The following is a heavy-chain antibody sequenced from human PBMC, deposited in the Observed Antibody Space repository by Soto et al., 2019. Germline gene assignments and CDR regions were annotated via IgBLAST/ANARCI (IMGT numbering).Heavy chain of an antibody. D-gene: IGHD6-13*01. Sequence: ASVKVSCKASGYTFTSYGISWVRQAPGQGLEWMGWISAYNGNTNYAQKLQGRVTMTTDTSTSTAYMELRSPRSDDTAVYYCARVPTYSSSWYFDLWGRGTLVTVSS. V-gene: IGHV1-18*04. CDR2: ISAYNGNT. CDR1: GYTFTSYG. J-gene: IGHJ2*01. CDR3: ARVPTYSSSWYFDL.